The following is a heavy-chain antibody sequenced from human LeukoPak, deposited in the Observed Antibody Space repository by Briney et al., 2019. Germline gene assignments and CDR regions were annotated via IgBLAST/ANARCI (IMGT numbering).Heavy chain of an antibody. V-gene: IGHV1-8*03. Sequence: ASVKVSCKASGYTFTSYDINWVRQATGQGLEWMGWMNPNSGNTGYAQKFQGRVTITRNTSISTAYMELSSLRSEDTAVYYCASFGSSSYYYYYYMDVWGKGTTVTVSS. CDR3: ASFGSSSYYYYYYMDV. D-gene: IGHD6-6*01. CDR2: MNPNSGNT. J-gene: IGHJ6*03. CDR1: GYTFTSYD.